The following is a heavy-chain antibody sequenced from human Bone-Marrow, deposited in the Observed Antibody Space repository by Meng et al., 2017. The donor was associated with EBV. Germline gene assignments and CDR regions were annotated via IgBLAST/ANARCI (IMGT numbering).Heavy chain of an antibody. CDR1: GFTFSSYA. V-gene: IGHV3-23*01. CDR3: AKGVHMVRGVITFYFDY. D-gene: IGHD3-10*01. CDR2: ISGSGGST. Sequence: EVQLLESXGGLVQPGXSLRLSXAAAGFTFSSYAMSWVRQAPGKGLEWVSAISGSGGSTYYADSVKGRFTISRDNSKNTLYLQMNSLRAEDTAVYYCAKGVHMVRGVITFYFDYWGQGTLVTVSS. J-gene: IGHJ4*02.